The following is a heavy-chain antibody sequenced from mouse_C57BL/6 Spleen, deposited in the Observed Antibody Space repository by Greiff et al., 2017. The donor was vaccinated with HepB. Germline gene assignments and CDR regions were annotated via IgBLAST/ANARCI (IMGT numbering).Heavy chain of an antibody. V-gene: IGHV1-72*01. CDR2: IDPNSGGT. CDR3: ARPNYCSSSDGLDY. CDR1: GYTFTSYW. J-gene: IGHJ2*01. Sequence: QVQLQQPGAELVKPGASVKLSCKASGYTFTSYWMHWVKQRPGRGLEWIGRIDPNSGGTKDNEKFKSKATLTVDKPTSTAYMQLSSLTSEDSAVYYYARPNYCSSSDGLDYWGQGTTLTVSS. D-gene: IGHD1-1*01.